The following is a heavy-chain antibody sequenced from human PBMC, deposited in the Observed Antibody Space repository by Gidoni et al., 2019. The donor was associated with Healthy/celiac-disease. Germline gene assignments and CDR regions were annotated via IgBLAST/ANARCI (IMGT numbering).Heavy chain of an antibody. CDR3: ASDPSGGYESNWFDP. D-gene: IGHD5-12*01. CDR1: GANCTGYY. CDR2: INPNSCGT. J-gene: IGHJ5*02. V-gene: IGHV1-2*02. Sequence: QEQLAQSGAAVRQPEASVKMSCKASGANCTGYYMHWVRLAPGPGLESMGWINPNSCGTTYAPKFPCRVTMTRDTSTSTAYMELSRLRSADTSVYYCASDPSGGYESNWFDPWGQGTLVTVSS.